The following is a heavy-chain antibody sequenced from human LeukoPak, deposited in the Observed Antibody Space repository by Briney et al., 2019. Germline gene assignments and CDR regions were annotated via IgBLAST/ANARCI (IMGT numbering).Heavy chain of an antibody. J-gene: IGHJ6*02. V-gene: IGHV3-64*01. D-gene: IGHD2-2*01. CDR2: ISSNGGST. CDR1: GFTFSSYA. CDR3: AREKVLPGYCSSTSCFLPYGMDV. Sequence: GGSLRLSCAASGFTFSSYAMHWVRQAPGKGLEYVSAISSNGGSTYYANSVKGRFTISRDNSKNTLYLQMGSLRAEDTAVYYCAREKVLPGYCSSTSCFLPYGMDVWGQGTTVTVSS.